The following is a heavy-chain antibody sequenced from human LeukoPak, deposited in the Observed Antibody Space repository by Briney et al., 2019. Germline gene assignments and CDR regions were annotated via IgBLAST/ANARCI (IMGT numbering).Heavy chain of an antibody. CDR2: ISYDGSNK. Sequence: GRSLRLSCAASGFTFSSYAIHWVRQAPGKGLEWVAVISYDGSNKYYADSVKGRFTISRDNSKNTLYLQMNSLRAEDTAVYYCARIPRRWELQVAWFDPWGQGTLVTVSS. V-gene: IGHV3-30-3*01. D-gene: IGHD1-26*01. CDR1: GFTFSSYA. J-gene: IGHJ5*02. CDR3: ARIPRRWELQVAWFDP.